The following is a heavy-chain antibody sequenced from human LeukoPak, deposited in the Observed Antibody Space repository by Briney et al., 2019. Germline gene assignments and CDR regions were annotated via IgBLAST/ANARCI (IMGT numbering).Heavy chain of an antibody. CDR2: ISYDGSNK. Sequence: GGSLRLSCAASGFTFSSYGMHWVRQAPGKGLEWVAVISYDGSNKYYADSVKGRFTISRDNSKNTLYLQMNSLRAEDTAVYYCAKDAVMYSSGWPEGYYGMDVWGQGTTVTVS. CDR1: GFTFSSYG. D-gene: IGHD6-19*01. CDR3: AKDAVMYSSGWPEGYYGMDV. J-gene: IGHJ6*02. V-gene: IGHV3-30*18.